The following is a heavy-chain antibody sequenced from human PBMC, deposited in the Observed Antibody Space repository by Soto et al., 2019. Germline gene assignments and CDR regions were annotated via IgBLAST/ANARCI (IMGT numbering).Heavy chain of an antibody. V-gene: IGHV4-34*01. D-gene: IGHD6-6*01. CDR3: ARGPGGIAARHGWRYYYYYMDV. CDR1: GGSFSGYD. Sequence: SETLSLTCAVYGGSFSGYDWSWISQPPGKGLEWIGEINHSGSTNYNPSLKSRVTISVDTSKNQFSLKLSSVTAADTAVYYCARGPGGIAARHGWRYYYYYMDVWGKGTTVTVSS. CDR2: INHSGST. J-gene: IGHJ6*03.